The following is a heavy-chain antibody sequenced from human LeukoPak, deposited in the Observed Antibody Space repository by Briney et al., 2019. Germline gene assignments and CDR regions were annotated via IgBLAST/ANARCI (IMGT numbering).Heavy chain of an antibody. V-gene: IGHV5-51*01. CDR1: GYSFISYW. J-gene: IGHJ6*02. D-gene: IGHD6-19*01. CDR2: IYPGDSDT. CDR3: ARRRGWSEGYGMDV. Sequence: GESLKISCKSSGYSFISYWIVWVRQMPGKGLEWMGSIYPGDSDTTYSPSFQGQVTISADKSISTAYLQWSSLQASDTAMYYCARRRGWSEGYGMDVWGQGATVAVSS.